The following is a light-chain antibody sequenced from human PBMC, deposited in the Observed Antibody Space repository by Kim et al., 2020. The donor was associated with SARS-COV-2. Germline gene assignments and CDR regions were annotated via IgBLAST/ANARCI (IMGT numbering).Light chain of an antibody. Sequence: SVGDSVTLTCRSSQAIGLSVAWYQQRPGDAPNLLIYNGFRLHSEVPSRFRGSGRDIDFTLSISGLQPEDFGTYYCQQFGSDGAATFGQGTRLEIK. CDR1: QAIGLS. J-gene: IGKJ5*01. CDR3: QQFGSDGAAT. V-gene: IGKV1-13*02. CDR2: NGF.